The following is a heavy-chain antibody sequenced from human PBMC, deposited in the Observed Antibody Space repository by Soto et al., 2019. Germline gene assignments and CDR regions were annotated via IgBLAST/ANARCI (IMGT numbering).Heavy chain of an antibody. CDR1: GFTFSSYW. CDR2: IKQDGSEK. CDR3: ARALTGDAFDI. Sequence: GGSLRLSCGASGFTFSSYWMSWVCQAPGKGLEWVANIKQDGSEKYYVDSVKGRFTIYRDNAKNSLYLQVNSLRAEHTAVYYCARALTGDAFDIWGQGTMVTVSS. V-gene: IGHV3-7*01. J-gene: IGHJ3*02. D-gene: IGHD7-27*01.